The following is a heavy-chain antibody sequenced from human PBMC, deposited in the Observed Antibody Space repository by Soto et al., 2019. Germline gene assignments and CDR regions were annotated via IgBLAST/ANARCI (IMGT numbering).Heavy chain of an antibody. V-gene: IGHV3-64*01. CDR1: GFTFSSYA. CDR2: ISSNGGST. D-gene: IGHD6-19*01. CDR3: ARQWLHSYYFDY. J-gene: IGHJ4*02. Sequence: PGGSLRLSCAASGFTFSSYAMHWVRQAPGKGLEYVSAISSNGGSTYYANSVKGRFTISRDNSKNTLYLQMGSLRAEDMAVYYCARQWLHSYYFDYWGQGTLVTVSS.